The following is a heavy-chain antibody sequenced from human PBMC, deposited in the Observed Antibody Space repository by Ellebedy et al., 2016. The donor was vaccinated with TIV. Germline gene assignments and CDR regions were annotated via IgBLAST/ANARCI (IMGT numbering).Heavy chain of an antibody. CDR1: GFAFSTYS. Sequence: GESLKISCEASGFAFSTYSMIWVRQAPGKGLEWVSSISGNTKYIDYADSVKGRFTISRDNARNSLYLEMKSLRAEDTGVYYCARPGGQSSDRKGSWGQGTMVTVSS. CDR3: ARPGGQSSDRKGS. CDR2: ISGNTKYI. J-gene: IGHJ5*02. D-gene: IGHD6-25*01. V-gene: IGHV3-21*03.